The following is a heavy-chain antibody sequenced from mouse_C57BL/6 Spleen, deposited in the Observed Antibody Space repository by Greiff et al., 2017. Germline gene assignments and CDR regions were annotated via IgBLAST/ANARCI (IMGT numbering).Heavy chain of an antibody. V-gene: IGHV1-54*01. CDR3: ARRIYYDYVDY. J-gene: IGHJ2*01. D-gene: IGHD2-4*01. Sequence: QVQLQQSGAELVRPGASVKVSCKASGYAFTNYLIEWVKQRPGQGLEWIGVINPGSGGTNYNEKFKGKATLTADKSSSTAYMQLSSLTSTASAVFFCARRIYYDYVDYWGQGTTLTVSS. CDR2: INPGSGGT. CDR1: GYAFTNYL.